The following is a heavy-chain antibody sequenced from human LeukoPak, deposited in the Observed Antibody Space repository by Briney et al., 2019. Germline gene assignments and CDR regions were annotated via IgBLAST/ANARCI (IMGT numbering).Heavy chain of an antibody. CDR3: ARGPIVLMVYAIPADWFDP. CDR1: GGSFSSGSYY. CDR2: IYTSGSI. D-gene: IGHD2-8*01. V-gene: IGHV4-61*02. J-gene: IGHJ5*02. Sequence: SQTLSLTCTVSGGSFSSGSYYWSWIRQPAGKGLEWIGRIYTSGSINYNPSLKSRVTISVDTSKNQFSLKLSSVTAADTAVYYCARGPIVLMVYAIPADWFDPWGQGTLVTVSS.